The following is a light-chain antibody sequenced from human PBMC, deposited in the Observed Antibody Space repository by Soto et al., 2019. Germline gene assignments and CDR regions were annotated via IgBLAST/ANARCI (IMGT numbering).Light chain of an antibody. CDR2: DVN. V-gene: IGLV2-23*02. CDR3: CSYAGNGNVI. J-gene: IGLJ2*01. CDR1: NNDIGIYNL. Sequence: QSALTQPASVSGSPGQSITISCIGTNNDIGIYNLVSWYQQHPGKAPKVIISDVNERPSGVSNRFSGSKSGNTASLTISGVQVEDEADYYCCSYAGNGNVIFGGGTKLTVL.